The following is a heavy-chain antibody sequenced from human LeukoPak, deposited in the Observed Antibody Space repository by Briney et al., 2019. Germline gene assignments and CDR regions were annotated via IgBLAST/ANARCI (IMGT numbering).Heavy chain of an antibody. V-gene: IGHV3-66*02. CDR2: VYSDGVT. CDR3: VRDRAEGRAWVEFDP. J-gene: IGHJ5*02. CDR1: GFTVSSYG. Sequence: GVSLRLSCAASGFTVSSYGMSWVRQAPGKGPVWVSLVYSDGVTRYADSVQGRFTISRDNSINTVYLQMNNLRVEDTAVYHCVRDRAEGRAWVEFDPWGQGILVTVSS.